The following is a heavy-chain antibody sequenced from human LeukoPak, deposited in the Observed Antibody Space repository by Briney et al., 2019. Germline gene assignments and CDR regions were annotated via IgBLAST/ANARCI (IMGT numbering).Heavy chain of an antibody. J-gene: IGHJ4*02. CDR1: GLTFPSYA. CDR2: IIPIFGTA. Sequence: WVNVACQASGLTFPSYAMSWVRQAPGQGLEWMGGIIPIFGTANYAKKFQGRVTITADESTSTAYMELSSLRSEDTAVYYCATLQGGSPFFDYWGQGTLVTVSS. CDR3: ATLQGGSPFFDY. V-gene: IGHV1-69*01. D-gene: IGHD6-19*01.